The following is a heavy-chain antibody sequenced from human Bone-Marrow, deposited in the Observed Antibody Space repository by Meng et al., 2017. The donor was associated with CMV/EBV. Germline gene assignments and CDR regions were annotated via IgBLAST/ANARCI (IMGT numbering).Heavy chain of an antibody. CDR1: GFTFNSYA. CDR3: ARAALYGDYSGFDY. V-gene: IGHV3-23*01. Sequence: GGSLRLSCAVSGFTFNSYAMSWVRQAPGKGLEWVSTISGGGITIYYADSVKGRFTISRDNSKNTLYLQMNSLRAEDTAVYYCARAALYGDYSGFDYWGQGTLVTVSS. CDR2: ISGGGITI. D-gene: IGHD4-17*01. J-gene: IGHJ4*02.